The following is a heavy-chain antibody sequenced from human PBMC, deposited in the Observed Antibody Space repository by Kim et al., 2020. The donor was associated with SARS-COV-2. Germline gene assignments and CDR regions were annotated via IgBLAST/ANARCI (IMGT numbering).Heavy chain of an antibody. CDR2: INSKTDGGTT. J-gene: IGHJ4*02. Sequence: GGSLRLSCAASGFTFSNACMSWVRQAPGKGLEWVGRINSKTDGGTTDYAAPVQGRFTISRDDSKNTLYLQMNSLKTEDTAVYYFNTERKLGPPRWGQGTPVTVSS. CDR1: GFTFSNAC. CDR3: NTERKLGPPR. V-gene: IGHV3-15*01. D-gene: IGHD6-6*01.